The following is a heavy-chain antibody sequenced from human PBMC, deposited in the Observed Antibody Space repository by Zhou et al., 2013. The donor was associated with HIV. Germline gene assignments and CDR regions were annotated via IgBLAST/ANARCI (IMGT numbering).Heavy chain of an antibody. V-gene: IGHV1-3*01. J-gene: IGHJ3*02. CDR1: GYTFTDYG. Sequence: QVQLVQSGAEVKKPGASVTVSCKASGYTFTDYGVQWVRQAPGQRLEWLGWINAGNGNTKYSQKFQDRLTITRDTSASTAYMVVSTLRSEDTGVYYCARHRRYGDNSYAFDIWAKGQWSPSLQ. D-gene: IGHD2-21*01. CDR3: ARHRRYGDNSYAFDI. CDR2: INAGNGNT.